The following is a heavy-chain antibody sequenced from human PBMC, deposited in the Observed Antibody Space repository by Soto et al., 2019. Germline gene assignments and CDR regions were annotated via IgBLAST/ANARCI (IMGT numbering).Heavy chain of an antibody. V-gene: IGHV4-34*01. CDR1: GGSFSGYY. J-gene: IGHJ4*02. Sequence: LSLTCAVYGGSFSGYYWSWIRQPPGKGLEWIGEINHSGSTNYNPSLKSRVTISVDTSKNQFSLRLSSVTAADTAVYYCANRGGGRGYSGYDFSDWGQGTLVTVSS. D-gene: IGHD5-12*01. CDR2: INHSGST. CDR3: ANRGGGRGYSGYDFSD.